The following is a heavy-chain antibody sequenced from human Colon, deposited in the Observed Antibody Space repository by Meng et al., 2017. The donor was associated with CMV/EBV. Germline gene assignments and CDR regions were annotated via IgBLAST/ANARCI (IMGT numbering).Heavy chain of an antibody. CDR2: IRSDGGTT. CDR3: AGEGVLITVDAFDI. D-gene: IGHD3-3*01. V-gene: IGHV3-74*01. J-gene: IGHJ3*02. Sequence: GGSLRLSCAASGLSFSGHWMHWVRQVPGKGLVWVSRIRSDGGTTSYAESVKGRFRISRDNAKNTLFLQMNSLRAEDTATYYGAGEGVLITVDAFDIWGQGTMVTVSS. CDR1: GLSFSGHW.